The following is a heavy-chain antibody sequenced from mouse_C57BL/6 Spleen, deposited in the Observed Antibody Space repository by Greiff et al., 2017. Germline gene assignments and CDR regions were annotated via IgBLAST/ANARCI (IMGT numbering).Heavy chain of an antibody. CDR3: ARSGITTVVAEGFAY. V-gene: IGHV1-64*01. D-gene: IGHD1-1*01. J-gene: IGHJ3*01. CDR2: IHPNSGST. Sequence: VQLQQPGAELVKPGASVKLSCKASGYTFTSYWMHWVKQRPGQGLEWIGMIHPNSGSTNYNEKFKSKATLTGDKSSSTAYMQLSSLTSEDSAVYYCARSGITTVVAEGFAYWGQGTLVTVSA. CDR1: GYTFTSYW.